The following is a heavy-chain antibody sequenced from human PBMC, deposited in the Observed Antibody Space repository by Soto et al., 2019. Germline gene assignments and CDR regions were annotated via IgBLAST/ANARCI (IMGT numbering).Heavy chain of an antibody. CDR3: AHSLRPFYYFGLDF. J-gene: IGHJ6*02. D-gene: IGHD3-10*01. Sequence: GESLKLSFRGCGYGFPNYWISWVPQMPGKRLEWMGEIDPRDSHANYSPSFQGHVTLSTDKSNSTAYLQWSSLTAADTAVYYCAHSLRPFYYFGLDFWGQGNTVTVS. CDR2: IDPRDSHA. CDR1: GYGFPNYW. V-gene: IGHV5-10-1*01.